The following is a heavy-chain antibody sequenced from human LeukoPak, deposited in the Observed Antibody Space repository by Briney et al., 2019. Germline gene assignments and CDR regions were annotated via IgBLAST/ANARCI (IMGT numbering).Heavy chain of an antibody. CDR1: GFTFSSYG. J-gene: IGHJ6*04. CDR3: AKKWAIDV. V-gene: IGHV3-33*05. Sequence: PGESLRLSCAASGFTFSSYGMHWIRQAPGRGLEWVAIISVDGTYKYYTDSVKGRFTISRDNSKNTLYLQMNSLRGEDTAVYYCAKKWAIDVWGKGTTVTISS. CDR2: ISVDGTYK. D-gene: IGHD1-26*01.